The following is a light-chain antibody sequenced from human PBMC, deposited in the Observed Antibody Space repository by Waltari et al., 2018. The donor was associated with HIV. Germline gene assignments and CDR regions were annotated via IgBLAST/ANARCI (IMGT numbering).Light chain of an antibody. CDR1: RSNIGSNY. CDR3: AAWDDSLSGGGV. J-gene: IGLJ3*02. CDR2: RNN. V-gene: IGLV1-47*01. Sequence: QSVLTQPPSASGTPGQRATISCSGSRSNIGSNYVYLYQPPTGTAPKLLIYRNNQRPSGVPDRFSGSKSGTSASLAISGLRSEDEADYYCAAWDDSLSGGGVFGGGTKLTVL.